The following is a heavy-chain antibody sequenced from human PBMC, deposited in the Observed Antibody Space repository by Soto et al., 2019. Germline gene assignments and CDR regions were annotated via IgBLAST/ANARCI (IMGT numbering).Heavy chain of an antibody. J-gene: IGHJ3*01. CDR3: ARLRRDWGDAFDL. Sequence: QVQLVQSGADVKKPGSSVKVSCKTSGGSFVSSAISWVRQAPAQGLEWMGEIIPVFDKANYAQNLQGRLTITADELTGTVFMELSSLRSEDTAVYFCARLRRDWGDAFDLWGLGTFVTVSS. D-gene: IGHD3-16*01. CDR1: GGSFVSSA. CDR2: IIPVFDKA. V-gene: IGHV1-69*01.